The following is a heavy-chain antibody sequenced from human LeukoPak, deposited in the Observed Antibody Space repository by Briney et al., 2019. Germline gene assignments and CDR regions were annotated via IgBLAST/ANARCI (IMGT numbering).Heavy chain of an antibody. CDR3: ATYYGDYAPTNYGMDV. CDR1: GYTFTGYY. V-gene: IGHV1-46*01. J-gene: IGHJ6*02. D-gene: IGHD4-17*01. Sequence: ASVKVSCKASGYTFTGYYMHWVRQAPGQGLEWMGIINPSGGSTSYAQKFQGRVTMTRDTSTSTVFMELSSLRSEDTAVYYCATYYGDYAPTNYGMDVWGQGTTVTVSS. CDR2: INPSGGST.